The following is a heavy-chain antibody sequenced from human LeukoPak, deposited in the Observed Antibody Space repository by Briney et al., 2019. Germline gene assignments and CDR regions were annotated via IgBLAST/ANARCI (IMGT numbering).Heavy chain of an antibody. CDR3: ARDPPAVRTNTYA. CDR1: GFIFSGYS. Sequence: GGSLRLSCAASGFIFSGYSMNWVRQAPGKGLEWISDIISSGSIVYHADSVKGRFTISRDNAKDSLYLQMNSLRAEDTAVYYCARDPPAVRTNTYAWGQGTLVTVSS. D-gene: IGHD4/OR15-4a*01. J-gene: IGHJ5*02. CDR2: IISSGSIV. V-gene: IGHV3-48*01.